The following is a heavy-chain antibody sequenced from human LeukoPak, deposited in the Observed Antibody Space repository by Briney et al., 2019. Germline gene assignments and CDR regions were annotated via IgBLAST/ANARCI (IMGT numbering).Heavy chain of an antibody. CDR3: ARDLAEGYNTYYFDY. V-gene: IGHV3-30-3*01. J-gene: IGHJ4*02. CDR2: ISYDGSNK. D-gene: IGHD5-24*01. Sequence: GGSLRLSCAASGFTFSSYAMHWVRQAPGKGLEWVAVISYDGSNKYYADSVKGRFTISRDNSKNTLCLQMNSLRAEDTAVYYCARDLAEGYNTYYFDYWGQGTLVTVSS. CDR1: GFTFSSYA.